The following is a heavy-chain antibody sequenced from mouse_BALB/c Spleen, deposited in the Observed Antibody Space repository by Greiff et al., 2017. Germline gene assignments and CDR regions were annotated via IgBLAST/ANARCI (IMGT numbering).Heavy chain of an antibody. CDR1: GFTFSDYY. V-gene: IGHV5-4*02. J-gene: IGHJ4*01. Sequence: EVQVVESGGGLVKPGGSLKFSCAASGFTFSDYYMYWVRQTPEKRLEWVATISDGGSYTYYPDSVKGRFTISRDNAKNNLYLQMSSLKSEDTAMYYCARRDYDGYCAMDYWGQGTSVTVSS. D-gene: IGHD2-4*01. CDR3: ARRDYDGYCAMDY. CDR2: ISDGGSYT.